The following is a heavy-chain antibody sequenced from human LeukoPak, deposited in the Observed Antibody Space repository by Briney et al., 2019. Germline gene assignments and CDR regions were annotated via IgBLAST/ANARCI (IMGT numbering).Heavy chain of an antibody. Sequence: GASVKVSCKVSGYTLTELSMHWVRQAPGKGLEWMGGFDPEDGETIYAQKFQGRVTMTEDTSTDTAYMELSSPRSEDTAVYYCATDLEWLKTLDYWGQGTLVTVSS. CDR2: FDPEDGET. J-gene: IGHJ4*02. D-gene: IGHD3-3*01. V-gene: IGHV1-24*01. CDR3: ATDLEWLKTLDY. CDR1: GYTLTELS.